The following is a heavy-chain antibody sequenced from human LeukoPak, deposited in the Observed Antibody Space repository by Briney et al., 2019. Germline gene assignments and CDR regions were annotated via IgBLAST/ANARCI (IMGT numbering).Heavy chain of an antibody. D-gene: IGHD3-16*01. J-gene: IGHJ6*03. CDR3: AKDASVMGEYYYMDV. Sequence: SGGSLRLSCAASGFTFDDYTMHWVRQAPGKGLEWVSLISWDGGSTYYADSVKGRFTISRDNSKNSLYLQMNSLRTEDTALYYCAKDASVMGEYYYMDVWGKGTTVTVSS. CDR2: ISWDGGST. CDR1: GFTFDDYT. V-gene: IGHV3-43*01.